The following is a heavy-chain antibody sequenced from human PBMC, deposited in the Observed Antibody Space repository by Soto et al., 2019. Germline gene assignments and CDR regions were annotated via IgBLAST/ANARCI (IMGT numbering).Heavy chain of an antibody. CDR3: ARAYSPGIAVAGPSFDY. V-gene: IGHV1-69*13. CDR2: IIPIFGTA. D-gene: IGHD6-19*01. CDR1: GGTFSSYA. J-gene: IGHJ4*02. Sequence: SVKVSCKASGGTFSSYAISWVRQAPGQGLEWMGGIIPIFGTATYAQKFQGRVTITADESTSTAYMELSSLRSEDTAVYYCARAYSPGIAVAGPSFDYWGQGTLVTVSS.